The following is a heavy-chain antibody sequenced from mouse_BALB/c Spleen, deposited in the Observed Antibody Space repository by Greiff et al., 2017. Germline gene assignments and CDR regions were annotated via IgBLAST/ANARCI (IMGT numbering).Heavy chain of an antibody. CDR1: GFSLTSYG. V-gene: IGHV2-2*02. CDR2: IWSGGST. J-gene: IGHJ4*01. CDR3: ARGKAMDY. Sequence: VKLMESGPGLVRPPQSLSITCTVSGFSLTSYGVHWVRQSPGKGLEWLGVIWSGGSTDYNAAFISRLSISKDNSKSQVFFKMNSLQANDTAIYYCARGKAMDYWGQGTSVTVSS.